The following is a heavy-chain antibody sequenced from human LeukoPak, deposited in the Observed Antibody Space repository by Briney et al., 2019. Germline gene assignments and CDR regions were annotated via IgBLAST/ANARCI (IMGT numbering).Heavy chain of an antibody. V-gene: IGHV3-7*01. CDR2: IKRDGSEK. CDR3: ARGVYYYDSSGYYLDY. D-gene: IGHD3-22*01. J-gene: IGHJ4*02. CDR1: GFTFSDYW. Sequence: GGSLRLSCAASGFTFSDYWMNWVRQAPGKGLEWVANIKRDGSEKNYVDSVKGRFTISRDNAKNSLYLQMNSLSIEDTAVYYCARGVYYYDSSGYYLDYWGQGTLVTVSS.